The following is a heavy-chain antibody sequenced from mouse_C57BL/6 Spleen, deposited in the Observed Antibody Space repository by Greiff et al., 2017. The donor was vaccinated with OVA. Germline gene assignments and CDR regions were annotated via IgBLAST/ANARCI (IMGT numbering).Heavy chain of an antibody. Sequence: VQLQQSGAELARPGASVKLSCKASGYTFTSYGISWVKQRTGQGLEWIGEIYPKSGNTYYNEKFKGKATLTADKSSSTAYMELRSLTSEDSAVYFCARDCDYDFYYAMDYWGQGTSVTVSS. V-gene: IGHV1-81*01. CDR2: IYPKSGNT. D-gene: IGHD2-4*01. CDR3: ARDCDYDFYYAMDY. J-gene: IGHJ4*01. CDR1: GYTFTSYG.